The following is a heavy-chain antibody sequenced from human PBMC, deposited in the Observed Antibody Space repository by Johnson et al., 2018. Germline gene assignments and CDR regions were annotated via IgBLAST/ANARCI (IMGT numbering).Heavy chain of an antibody. CDR1: GFTFGDYA. D-gene: IGHD3-10*01. Sequence: VQLVESGGGLVKPGRSLRLSCTASGFTFGDYAMSWFRQAPGKGLEWVGFIRSKAYGGTTEYAASVKGRFTISRDDFKSIAYLQMNSRKTEDTAVYYCTREGYYYYGDAFDIWGQGTMVTVSS. J-gene: IGHJ3*02. CDR3: TREGYYYYGDAFDI. CDR2: IRSKAYGGTT. V-gene: IGHV3-49*05.